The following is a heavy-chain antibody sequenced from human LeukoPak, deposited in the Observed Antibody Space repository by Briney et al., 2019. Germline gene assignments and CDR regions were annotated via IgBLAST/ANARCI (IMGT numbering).Heavy chain of an antibody. Sequence: SQTLSLTCTVAGDSISSGSYYWSWIRQPAGKGLEWIGRIDGRGGSNYNPSLKSRVTISIDKSKNQFSLKMNSVTAPDTAVYYCAVLFSGVVIPDAFDIWGQGIMVTVSS. V-gene: IGHV4-61*02. D-gene: IGHD3-3*01. CDR2: IDGRGGS. J-gene: IGHJ3*02. CDR3: AVLFSGVVIPDAFDI. CDR1: GDSISSGSYY.